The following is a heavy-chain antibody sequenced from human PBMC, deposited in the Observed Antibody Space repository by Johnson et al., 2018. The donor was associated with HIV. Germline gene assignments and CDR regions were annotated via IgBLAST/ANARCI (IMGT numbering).Heavy chain of an antibody. CDR2: ISSDGGSS. CDR3: ARRAHDAFDI. Sequence: VQLVESGGGLVQPGGSLRLSCAASGFTFSSYAMHWVRQAPGKGLEYVSAISSDGGSSYSAHSVKGRFTISRDNSKNTLFLQMGSLRAEDMAVYYCARRAHDAFDIWGQGTMVTVSS. CDR1: GFTFSSYA. J-gene: IGHJ3*02. V-gene: IGHV3-64*01.